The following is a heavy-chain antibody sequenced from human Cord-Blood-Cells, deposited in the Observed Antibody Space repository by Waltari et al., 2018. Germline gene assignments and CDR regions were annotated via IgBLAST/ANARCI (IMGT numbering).Heavy chain of an antibody. D-gene: IGHD1-26*01. CDR2: IYYSGST. CDR3: AREWELLHAFDI. J-gene: IGHJ3*02. V-gene: IGHV4-59*11. Sequence: QVQLQESGPGLVKPSETLSLTCTVSGGPISSHYWSWIRQPPGKGLEWIGYIYYSGSTNYNPSLKSRVTISVDTSKNQFSLKLSSVTAADTAVYYCAREWELLHAFDIWGQGTMVTVSS. CDR1: GGPISSHY.